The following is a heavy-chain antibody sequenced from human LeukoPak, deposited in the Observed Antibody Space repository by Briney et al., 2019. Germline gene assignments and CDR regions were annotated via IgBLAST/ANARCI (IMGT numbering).Heavy chain of an antibody. V-gene: IGHV4-39*02. CDR2: IYYSGST. Sequence: SETLSLTCTVSGGSISSSSYYWGWIRQPPGKGLEWIGSIYYSGSTYYNPSLKSRVTISVDTSKNHFSLKLSSVTAADTAVYYCARLISGVGYFDYWGQGTLVTVSS. D-gene: IGHD3-10*01. CDR3: ARLISGVGYFDY. J-gene: IGHJ4*02. CDR1: GGSISSSSYY.